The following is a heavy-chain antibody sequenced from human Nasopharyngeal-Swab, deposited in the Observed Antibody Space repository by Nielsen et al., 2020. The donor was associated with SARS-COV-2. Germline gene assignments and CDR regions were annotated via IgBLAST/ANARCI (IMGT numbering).Heavy chain of an antibody. V-gene: IGHV1-46*01. D-gene: IGHD3-10*01. CDR3: ARERVLLWFGEPQGNAFDI. CDR1: GYTFTSYY. CDR2: INPSGGST. Sequence: ASVTVSCKASGYTFTSYYMHWVRQAPGQGLEWMGIINPSGGSTSYAQKFQGRVTMTRDTSTSTVYMELSSLRSGDTAVYYCARERVLLWFGEPQGNAFDIWGQGTMVTVSS. J-gene: IGHJ3*02.